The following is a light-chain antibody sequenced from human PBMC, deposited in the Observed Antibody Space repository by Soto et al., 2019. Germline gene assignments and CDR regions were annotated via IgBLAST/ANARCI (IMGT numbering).Light chain of an antibody. CDR3: SSYTTTNTYV. CDR2: EVT. Sequence: QSALTQPPSASGSPGQSVTISCTGTSGDVGGYNFVSWYQQHPGKAPQLIIYEVTKRTSGVPDRFSGSKSGNTASLTVAGLQAEDEADYYCSSYTTTNTYVFGTGTKVTVL. V-gene: IGLV2-8*01. J-gene: IGLJ1*01. CDR1: SGDVGGYNF.